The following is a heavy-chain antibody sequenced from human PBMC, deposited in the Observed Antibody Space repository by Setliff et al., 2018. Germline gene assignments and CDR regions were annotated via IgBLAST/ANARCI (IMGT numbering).Heavy chain of an antibody. J-gene: IGHJ6*03. CDR2: VSHSGST. Sequence: SETLSLTCTVSGASINSHYWAWIRQPPGKGLEWIGYVSHSGSTDYNPSLRSRVTVSVDTSRIHFSLKLRSVTAADTAVYYCARAPGRQDYHYMELWGKGTTVTVSS. CDR1: GASINSHY. V-gene: IGHV4-59*11. CDR3: ARAPGRQDYHYMEL. D-gene: IGHD2-15*01.